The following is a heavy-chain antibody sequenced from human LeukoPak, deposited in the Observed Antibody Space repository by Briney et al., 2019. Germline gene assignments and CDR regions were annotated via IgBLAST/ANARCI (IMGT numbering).Heavy chain of an antibody. V-gene: IGHV4-39*01. J-gene: IGHJ4*02. D-gene: IGHD3-10*01. CDR2: IYYSGST. CDR3: ASAGSGSYYPHVSFDY. Sequence: SSETLSLTCTVSGGSISSSRYYWGWIRQPPGKGLEWIGSIYYSGSTYYNPSLKSRVTISVDTSKNQFSLKLSSVTAADTAVYYCASAGSGSYYPHVSFDYWGQGTLVTVSS. CDR1: GGSISSSRYY.